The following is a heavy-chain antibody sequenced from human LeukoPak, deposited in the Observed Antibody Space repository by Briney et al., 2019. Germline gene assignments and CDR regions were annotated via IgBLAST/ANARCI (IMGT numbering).Heavy chain of an antibody. Sequence: GASVKVSCKASGYTFTSYYMHWVRQAPGQGLEWMGIINPSGGSTSYAQKFQGRVTMTRDMSTSTVYMELSSLRSEDTAVYYCARRSESADFDYWGQGTLVTVSS. CDR2: INPSGGST. CDR3: ARRSESADFDY. V-gene: IGHV1-46*01. D-gene: IGHD6-13*01. J-gene: IGHJ4*02. CDR1: GYTFTSYY.